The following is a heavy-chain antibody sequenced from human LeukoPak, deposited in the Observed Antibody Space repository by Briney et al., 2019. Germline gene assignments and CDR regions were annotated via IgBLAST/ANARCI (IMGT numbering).Heavy chain of an antibody. CDR1: GFTFSGSA. Sequence: GGSLRLSCAASGFTFSGSAMHWVRQASGKGLEWVGCIRSKANSYATAYAASVKGRFTISRDDSKNTAYLQMNGLKTEDTAVYYCTRHVVTSSSWDRYYYYYMDVWGKGTTVTVSS. CDR3: TRHVVTSSSWDRYYYYYMDV. J-gene: IGHJ6*03. D-gene: IGHD6-6*01. CDR2: IRSKANSYAT. V-gene: IGHV3-73*01.